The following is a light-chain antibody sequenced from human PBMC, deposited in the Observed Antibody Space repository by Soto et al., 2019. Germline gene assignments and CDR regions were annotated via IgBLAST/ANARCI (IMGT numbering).Light chain of an antibody. CDR3: QQRISWSLT. CDR2: DAS. Sequence: EIVLTQSPATLSLSPGERATLSCRASQSVSSSLAWYQQKPGQAPRLLIYDASNRATGIPARFSGSGSGTDFTLTISSLEPEDFAVYYCQQRISWSLTFGGGTKAEIK. J-gene: IGKJ4*01. CDR1: QSVSSS. V-gene: IGKV3-11*01.